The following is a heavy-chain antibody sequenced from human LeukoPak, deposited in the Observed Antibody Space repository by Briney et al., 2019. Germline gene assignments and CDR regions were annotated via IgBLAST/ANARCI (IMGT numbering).Heavy chain of an antibody. CDR3: ARAPLLSWHYYYYGMDV. V-gene: IGHV4-34*01. D-gene: IGHD1-26*01. CDR2: INHSGST. CDR1: GGSFSDYY. J-gene: IGHJ6*02. Sequence: PSETLSLTCAVYGGSFSDYYWSWIRQPPGKGLEWIGEINHSGSTNYNPSLKSRVTISVDTSKNQFSLKLSSVTAADTAVYYCARAPLLSWHYYYYGMDVWGQGTTVTVSS.